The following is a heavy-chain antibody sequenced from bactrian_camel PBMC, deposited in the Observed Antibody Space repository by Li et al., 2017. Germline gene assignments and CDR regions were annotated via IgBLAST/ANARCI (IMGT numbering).Heavy chain of an antibody. D-gene: IGHD4*01. CDR2: LYTGGSNT. Sequence: HVQLVESGGGSVQAGGSLRLSCAAPGYSFDHYCMGWFRQAPGKEREGVAALYTGGSNTWYSESVKGRFTIPRDKLNGTLDLQMNSLKSEDTGIYYCGADHRPLCLIAGTNYENTNWGQGTQVTVS. CDR3: GADHRPLCLIAGTNYENTN. CDR1: GYSFDHYC. J-gene: IGHJ4*01. V-gene: IGHV3S1*01.